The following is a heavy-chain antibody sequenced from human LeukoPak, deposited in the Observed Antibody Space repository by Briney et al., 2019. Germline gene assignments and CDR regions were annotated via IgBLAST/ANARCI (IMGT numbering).Heavy chain of an antibody. D-gene: IGHD6-13*01. V-gene: IGHV4-59*08. J-gene: IGHJ4*02. CDR3: VRHLATAGTGFDY. CDR1: GGSMSSYY. Sequence: SETLSLTCTVSGGSMSSYYWSWIRQPPGKGLEWIGYIYCRGSTNYNPSLKSRVTISVDTSKNQFSLKLSSVTAADTAVYYCVRHLATAGTGFDYWGQGTLVTVSS. CDR2: IYCRGST.